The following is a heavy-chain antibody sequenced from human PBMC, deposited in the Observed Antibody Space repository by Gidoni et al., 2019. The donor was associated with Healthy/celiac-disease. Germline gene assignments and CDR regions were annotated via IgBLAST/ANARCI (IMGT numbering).Heavy chain of an antibody. J-gene: IGHJ4*02. CDR3: AKDLSFRYSSSSYFDY. CDR1: GSTFDDYA. V-gene: IGHV3-43*02. CDR2: ISGDGGST. Sequence: EVQLVESGGGVVQPGGSLRLSCAASGSTFDDYAMHWVRQAPGKGLEWVSLISGDGGSTYYADSVKGRFTISRDNSKNSLYLQMNSLRTEDTALYYCAKDLSFRYSSSSYFDYWGQGTLVTVSS. D-gene: IGHD6-13*01.